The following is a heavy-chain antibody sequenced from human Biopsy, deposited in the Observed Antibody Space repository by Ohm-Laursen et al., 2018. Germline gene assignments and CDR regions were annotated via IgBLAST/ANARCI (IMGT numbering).Heavy chain of an antibody. CDR3: ARVTLPLYLDF. V-gene: IGHV1-46*01. Sequence: ASVKVSCNASGYSFTNYYLHWVRQAPGQGLQWMGRINPNNDNTVYAQQFQGRVTMTTDTSTNTAYMELRSLRADDTAVYYCARVTLPLYLDFWGQGTRVTVSS. CDR2: INPNNDNT. CDR1: GYSFTNYY. J-gene: IGHJ4*02. D-gene: IGHD3-16*01.